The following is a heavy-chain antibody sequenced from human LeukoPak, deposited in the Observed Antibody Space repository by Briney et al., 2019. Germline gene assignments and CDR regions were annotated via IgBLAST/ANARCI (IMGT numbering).Heavy chain of an antibody. CDR3: ARAPRRCSGGSCYSSTFDY. J-gene: IGHJ4*02. V-gene: IGHV3-21*01. Sequence: GGSLRLSCAASGFTFSSYSMNWVRQAPGKGLEWVSSISSSSSYIYYADSVKGRFTISRDNAKNSLYLQMNSLTVEDTAVYYCARAPRRCSGGSCYSSTFDYWGQGALVTVS. CDR1: GFTFSSYS. CDR2: ISSSSSYI. D-gene: IGHD2-15*01.